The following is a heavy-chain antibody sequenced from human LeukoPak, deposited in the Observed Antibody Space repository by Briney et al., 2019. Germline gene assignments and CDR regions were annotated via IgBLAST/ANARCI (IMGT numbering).Heavy chain of an antibody. V-gene: IGHV3-30*02. CDR3: ATPLVPAARNDY. CDR2: IRYDGSNK. CDR1: GFTFSSYG. Sequence: PGGSLRLSCAASGFTFSSYGMHWVRQAPGKGLEWVTFIRYDGSNKYYADSVKGRFTISRDNSKNTLYLQMNSLRAEDTAVYYCATPLVPAARNDYWGQGTLVTVSS. D-gene: IGHD2-2*01. J-gene: IGHJ4*02.